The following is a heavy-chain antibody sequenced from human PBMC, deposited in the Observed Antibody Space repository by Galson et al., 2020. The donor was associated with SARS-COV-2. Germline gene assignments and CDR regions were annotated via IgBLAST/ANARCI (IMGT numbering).Heavy chain of an antibody. CDR3: ARQRGATVTSYTLEY. V-gene: IGHV4-39*01. CDR2: MSYSGST. CDR1: GGSVDRSVYF. J-gene: IGHJ4*02. D-gene: IGHD3-3*01. Sequence: SQTLSLTCAVSGGSVDRSVYFWVWPRKPPGTGPKWIGRMSYSGSTYYNPSIKSRVTIYVDTSKNPVSLKLNSVTAADTAVYYCARQRGATVTSYTLEYWGQGTLVTVSS.